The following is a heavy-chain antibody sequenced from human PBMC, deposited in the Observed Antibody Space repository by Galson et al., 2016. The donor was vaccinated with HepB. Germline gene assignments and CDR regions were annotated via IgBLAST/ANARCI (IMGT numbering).Heavy chain of an antibody. CDR2: IWYDGSNK. J-gene: IGHJ6*02. CDR1: GFIFSQYG. V-gene: IGHV3-33*01. Sequence: SLRLSCAASGFIFSQYGMHWVRQAPGKGLEWVAVIWYDGSNKYYADSVKGRFTISRDNSKNTLYLQMNSLRAEDTAVYYCARERTVLLWFGEPGGMDVWGQGTTVTVSS. CDR3: ARERTVLLWFGEPGGMDV. D-gene: IGHD3-10*01.